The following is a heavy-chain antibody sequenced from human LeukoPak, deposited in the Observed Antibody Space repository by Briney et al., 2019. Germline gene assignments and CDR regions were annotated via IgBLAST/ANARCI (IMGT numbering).Heavy chain of an antibody. CDR3: VNPGWYYDSSGYSYYYGMDV. D-gene: IGHD3-22*01. J-gene: IGHJ6*02. V-gene: IGHV3-64D*09. CDR1: GFTFSRYG. Sequence: GGCLRLSCSASGFTFSRYGMHWVRQAPGKGLEYVSAIVSIGDSTYYADLVKGRFTISRDNAKNTLYLQMSSLRPDDTAVYYCVNPGWYYDSSGYSYYYGMDVWGQGTTVTV. CDR2: IVSIGDST.